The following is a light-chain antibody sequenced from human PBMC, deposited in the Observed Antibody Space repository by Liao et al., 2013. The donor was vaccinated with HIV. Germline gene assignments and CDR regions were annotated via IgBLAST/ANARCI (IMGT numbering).Light chain of an antibody. J-gene: IGLJ1*01. Sequence: SYELTQPPSVSVSPGQTASITCSGDKLGDKYACWYQQKPGQSPVLVIYQDTKRPSGIPERFSGSNSGNTATLTISGTQAMDEADFYCQAWDTNTASYVFGTGTKVTRP. CDR3: QAWDTNTASYV. V-gene: IGLV3-1*01. CDR2: QDT. CDR1: KLGDKY.